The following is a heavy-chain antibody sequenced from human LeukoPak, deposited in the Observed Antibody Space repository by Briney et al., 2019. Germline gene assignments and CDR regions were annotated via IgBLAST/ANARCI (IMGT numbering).Heavy chain of an antibody. D-gene: IGHD3-10*01. V-gene: IGHV3-23*01. J-gene: IGHJ4*02. CDR2: ISGSGGST. CDR1: GFTFSSYA. CDR3: AKVFGSGSYFVYQYYFDY. Sequence: GGSLRLSCAASGFTFSSYAMSRVRQAPGKGLEWVSAISGSGGSTYYADSVKGRFTISRDNSKNTLYLQMNSLRAEDTAVYYCAKVFGSGSYFVYQYYFDYWGQGTLVTVSS.